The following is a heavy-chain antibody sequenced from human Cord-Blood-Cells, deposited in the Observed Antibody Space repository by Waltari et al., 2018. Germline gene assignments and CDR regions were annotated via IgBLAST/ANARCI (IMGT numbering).Heavy chain of an antibody. D-gene: IGHD2-2*01. J-gene: IGHJ5*02. CDR3: ARDGVPAARGWFDP. Sequence: EVQLVESGGGLIQHGGSLRLSCAASGFTVSSNYMSWVRQAPGKGLEWVSGIYSGGSTYYADSVKGRFTISRDNSKNTLYLQMNSLRAEDTAVYYCARDGVPAARGWFDPWGQGTLVTVSS. CDR2: IYSGGST. CDR1: GFTVSSNY. V-gene: IGHV3-53*01.